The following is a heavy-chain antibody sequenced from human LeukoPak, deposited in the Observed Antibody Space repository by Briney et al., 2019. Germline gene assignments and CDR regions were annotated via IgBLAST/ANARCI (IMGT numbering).Heavy chain of an antibody. CDR3: ARDPSTVTSLFDY. V-gene: IGHV3-21*01. Sequence: GGSLRLSCAASGFTFSSYSMNWVRQAPGEGLEWVSSISSSSSYIYYADSVKGRFTISRDNAKNSLYLQMNSLGAEDTAVYYCARDPSTVTSLFDYWGQGTLVTVSS. J-gene: IGHJ4*02. D-gene: IGHD4-11*01. CDR2: ISSSSSYI. CDR1: GFTFSSYS.